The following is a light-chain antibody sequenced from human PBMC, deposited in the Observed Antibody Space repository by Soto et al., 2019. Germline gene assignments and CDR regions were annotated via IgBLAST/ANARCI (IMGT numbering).Light chain of an antibody. Sequence: DTQITQSPSSLSASVGDRVTITCQASRDISRYLNWYQQKPGKAPNLLIYDASNLETGVPSRFSGSGSGTHHTFTISRLQPEDIGTYYCQQSDNFPLTFGGGTKVEI. CDR1: RDISRY. J-gene: IGKJ4*01. V-gene: IGKV1-33*01. CDR2: DAS. CDR3: QQSDNFPLT.